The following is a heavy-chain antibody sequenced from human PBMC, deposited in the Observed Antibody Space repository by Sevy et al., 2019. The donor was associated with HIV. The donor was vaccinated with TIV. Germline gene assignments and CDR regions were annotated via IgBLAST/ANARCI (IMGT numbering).Heavy chain of an antibody. J-gene: IGHJ2*01. V-gene: IGHV4-61*02. Sequence: SETLSLTCTISGGSISTVEYYCTWIRQPAGKGLEWIGRISASGTTTHNPSLESRVTMSVDTSQNQFSLKLTSVTAADTAMYYCVKEHFDWLLPSYYFDLWGRGTLVTVSS. CDR1: GGSISTVEYY. D-gene: IGHD3-9*01. CDR2: ISASGTT. CDR3: VKEHFDWLLPSYYFDL.